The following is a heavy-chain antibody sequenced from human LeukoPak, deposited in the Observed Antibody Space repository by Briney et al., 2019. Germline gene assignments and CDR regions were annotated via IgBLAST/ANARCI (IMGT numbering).Heavy chain of an antibody. CDR2: LYYSGTT. CDR1: GGSISSSHYY. CDR3: ASTGGSYHFDY. J-gene: IGHJ4*02. D-gene: IGHD1-26*01. V-gene: IGHV4-39*07. Sequence: SETLSLTCTVSGGSISSSHYYWGWIRQPPGKGREWIGNLYYSGTTYYHPSINRRVTISVDTSKNQFCLKVSSVTAADTAVYYCASTGGSYHFDYWGQGTLVTVSS.